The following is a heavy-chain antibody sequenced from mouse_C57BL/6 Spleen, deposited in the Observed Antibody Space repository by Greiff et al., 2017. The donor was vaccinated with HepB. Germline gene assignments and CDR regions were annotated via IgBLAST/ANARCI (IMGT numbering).Heavy chain of an antibody. CDR2: IDPSDSET. V-gene: IGHV1-52*01. D-gene: IGHD2-4*01. CDR3: ARGDYYDYDWFAY. J-gene: IGHJ3*01. Sequence: VQLQQPGAELVRPGSSVKLSCKASGYTFTSYWMHWVKQRPIQGLEWIGNIDPSDSETHYNQKFKDKATLTVDKSSSTAYMQLSSLTSEDSAVYHCARGDYYDYDWFAYWGQGTLVTVSA. CDR1: GYTFTSYW.